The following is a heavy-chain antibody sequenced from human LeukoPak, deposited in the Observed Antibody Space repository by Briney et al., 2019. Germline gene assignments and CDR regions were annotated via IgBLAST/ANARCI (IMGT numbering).Heavy chain of an antibody. CDR2: ISGSGGST. CDR3: AKASPGYYYDSSGYLSHFDY. V-gene: IGHV3-23*01. J-gene: IGHJ4*02. Sequence: GESLRLSCAASGFTFSSYAMSWVRQAPGKGLEWVSAISGSGGSTYYADSVKGRFTISRDNSKNTLYLQMDSLRAEDTAVYYCAKASPGYYYDSSGYLSHFDYWGQGTLVTVSS. CDR1: GFTFSSYA. D-gene: IGHD3-22*01.